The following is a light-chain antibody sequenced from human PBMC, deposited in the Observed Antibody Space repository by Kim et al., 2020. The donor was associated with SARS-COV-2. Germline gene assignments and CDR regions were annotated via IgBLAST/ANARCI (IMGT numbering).Light chain of an antibody. CDR1: QYISSN. J-gene: IGKJ1*01. V-gene: IGKV3D-15*01. Sequence: VTPEKRVTLTCRDSQYISSNLAWYQHNPGQAPRLLFHGASTRATGIPARFSGSGSGTDFTLTISSLQSEDFAVYYCQQYYNWTRTFGQGTKVDIK. CDR3: QQYYNWTRT. CDR2: GAS.